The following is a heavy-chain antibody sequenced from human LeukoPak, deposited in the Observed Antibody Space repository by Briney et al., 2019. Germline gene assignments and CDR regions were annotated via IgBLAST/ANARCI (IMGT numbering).Heavy chain of an antibody. D-gene: IGHD1-7*01. CDR1: GFTFSSYG. CDR3: ARWNSGVDY. J-gene: IGHJ4*02. Sequence: GGSLRLSCSASGFTFSSYGMHWVRQAPGKGLEWVAVIWYDGSNKNYADSVKGRFTISRDNSKNTLSLQMNSLRAEDTAVYYCARWNSGVDYWGQGTLVTVSS. CDR2: IWYDGSNK. V-gene: IGHV3-33*01.